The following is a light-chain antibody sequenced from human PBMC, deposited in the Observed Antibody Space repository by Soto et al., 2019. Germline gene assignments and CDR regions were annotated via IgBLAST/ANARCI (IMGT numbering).Light chain of an antibody. Sequence: QSVLTQPPSMSAAPGQKVTISCSGSSTNIGNSYVSWYQQLPGTAPKLLIYDNHERPSGISDRFSGSKSGTSATLGITGLQTGDEADYYCATWDFTLSGWVFGGGTKLTVL. J-gene: IGLJ3*02. CDR2: DNH. V-gene: IGLV1-51*01. CDR3: ATWDFTLSGWV. CDR1: STNIGNSY.